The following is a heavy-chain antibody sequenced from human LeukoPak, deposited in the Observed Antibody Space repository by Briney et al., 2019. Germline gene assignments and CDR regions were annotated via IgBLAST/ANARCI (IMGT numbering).Heavy chain of an antibody. D-gene: IGHD1-26*01. CDR1: GFTVSSNY. CDR2: IYSGGST. J-gene: IGHJ3*02. V-gene: IGHV3-53*01. Sequence: GGSLRLSCAASGFTVSSNYMSWVRQAPGKGLEWVSIIYSGGSTFYADSVKGRFTVSRDNSKNTLYLQMNSLRAEDTAVYYCARGGSYLSAFDIWGQGTMVTVSS. CDR3: ARGGSYLSAFDI.